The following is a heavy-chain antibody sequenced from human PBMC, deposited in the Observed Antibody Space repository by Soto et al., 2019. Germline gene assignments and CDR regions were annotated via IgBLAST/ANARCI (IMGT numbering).Heavy chain of an antibody. V-gene: IGHV1-18*01. Sequence: QVQLVQSGAEVKKPGASVKVSCKASGYTFTSYGISWVRQAPGQGLEWMGWISAYNGNTNYAQKLQGRVTMTTDTSTSTAYMELRSLRSDDTAVYYCAWTFVVVVAATLIDFDYWGPGILVTDSS. D-gene: IGHD2-15*01. J-gene: IGHJ4*02. CDR2: ISAYNGNT. CDR3: AWTFVVVVAATLIDFDY. CDR1: GYTFTSYG.